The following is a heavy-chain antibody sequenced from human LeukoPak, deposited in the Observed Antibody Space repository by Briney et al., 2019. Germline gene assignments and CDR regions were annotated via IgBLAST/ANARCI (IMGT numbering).Heavy chain of an antibody. Sequence: SETLSLTCAVYGGSFSGYYWSWIRQPPGKGLEWIGEINHSGSTNYNPSLKSRVTISVDTSKNQFSLKLSSVTAADTAVYYCASAGDYGYCYYYYGMDVWGQGTTVTVSS. D-gene: IGHD4-17*01. J-gene: IGHJ6*02. CDR3: ASAGDYGYCYYYYGMDV. CDR1: GGSFSGYY. V-gene: IGHV4-34*01. CDR2: INHSGST.